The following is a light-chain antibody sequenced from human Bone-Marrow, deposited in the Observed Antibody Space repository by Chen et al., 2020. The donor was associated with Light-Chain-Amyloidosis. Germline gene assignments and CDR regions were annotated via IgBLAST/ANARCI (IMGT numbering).Light chain of an antibody. CDR3: QQYGTSPLT. V-gene: IGKV3-20*01. CDR2: GSA. J-gene: IGKJ4*01. Sequence: EIVLTQSPGTLSLSPGEGANLSCRASQTISSNYLTWYQQKVGQAPRLLIYGSASRATGIPDRFTVSGSATDFTLTINRLEPEDFAMYYCQQYGTSPLTFGGGTKVEIK. CDR1: QTISSNY.